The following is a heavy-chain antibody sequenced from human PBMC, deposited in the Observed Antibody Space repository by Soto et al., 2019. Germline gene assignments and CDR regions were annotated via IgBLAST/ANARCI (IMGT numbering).Heavy chain of an antibody. D-gene: IGHD3-22*01. J-gene: IGHJ5*02. CDR3: AKSHYDSSGYYIIDH. V-gene: IGHV4-59*01. CDR1: GGSISGRF. Sequence: PSETLSLTCTVSGGSISGRFWSWVRQSPGKGLEWIGYFCYTGSTNYNPSLKSRVTISVDRSKTQCSLKLTSVTAADTAVYYCAKSHYDSSGYYIIDHWGQGTMVTVSS. CDR2: FCYTGST.